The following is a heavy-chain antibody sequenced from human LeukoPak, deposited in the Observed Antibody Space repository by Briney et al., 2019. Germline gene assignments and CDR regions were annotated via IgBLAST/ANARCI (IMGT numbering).Heavy chain of an antibody. CDR1: GYTFTSYA. CDR3: ARVHYDYVWGSYRSPSYYFDY. J-gene: IGHJ4*02. V-gene: IGHV1-3*01. Sequence: ASVKVSCKASGYTFTSYAMHWVRQAPGQRLEWMGWINAGNGNTKYPQKFQGRVTITRDTSASTAYMELSSLRSEDTAVYYCARVHYDYVWGSYRSPSYYFDYWGQGTLVTVSS. CDR2: INAGNGNT. D-gene: IGHD3-16*02.